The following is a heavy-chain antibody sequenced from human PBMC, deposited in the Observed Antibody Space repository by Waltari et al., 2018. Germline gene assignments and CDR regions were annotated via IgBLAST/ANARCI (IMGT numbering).Heavy chain of an antibody. V-gene: IGHV3-30*02. J-gene: IGHJ5*02. Sequence: QLVESGGGVVQPGGSLRLSCAASGFTFSSFGMHWVRQAPGKGLGWGTCIRYDGSKKEYADSERGRLIISRDNSKNTVYLQVDSRRPEDAAVYYCAKGSGSYEGFDPWGQGTLVTVSS. CDR3: AKGSGSYEGFDP. D-gene: IGHD1-26*01. CDR1: GFTFSSFG. CDR2: IRYDGSKK.